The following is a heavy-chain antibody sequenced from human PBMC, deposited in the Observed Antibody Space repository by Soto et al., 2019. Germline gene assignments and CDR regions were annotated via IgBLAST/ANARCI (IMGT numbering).Heavy chain of an antibody. D-gene: IGHD3-16*01. CDR1: GFIFDNHA. J-gene: IGHJ2*01. CDR3: VKEGGMKYFDF. Sequence: SLRLSCTASGFIFDNHAMHWVRQAPGKGLEWVAGVTWNSVATGYADSVKGRFTIPRDNAKNSLYLQMDSLSAEDTAVYFCVKEGGMKYFDFWGRGTVVTVSS. CDR2: VTWNSVAT. V-gene: IGHV3-9*01.